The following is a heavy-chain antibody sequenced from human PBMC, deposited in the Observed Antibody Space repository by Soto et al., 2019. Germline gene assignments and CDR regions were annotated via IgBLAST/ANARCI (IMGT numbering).Heavy chain of an antibody. CDR1: GGSISSYY. CDR2: IYYSGST. Sequence: SETLSLTCTVSGGSISSYYWSWIRQPPGKGLEWIGYIYYSGSTNYNPSLKSRVTISVDTSKNQFSLKLSSVTAADTAVYYCARGLYVGGVIVNGEFDYWGQGTLVTVSS. V-gene: IGHV4-59*01. D-gene: IGHD3-16*02. CDR3: ARGLYVGGVIVNGEFDY. J-gene: IGHJ4*02.